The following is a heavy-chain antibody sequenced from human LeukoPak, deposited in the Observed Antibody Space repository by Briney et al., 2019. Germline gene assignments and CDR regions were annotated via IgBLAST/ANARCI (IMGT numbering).Heavy chain of an antibody. Sequence: PSETLSLTCTVSGGSISSSSYYWGWIRQPPGKGLEWIGYIYYSGSTNYNPSLKSRVTISVDTSKNQFSLKLSSVTAADTAVYYCARDSGYPSGAFDIWGQGTMVTVSS. CDR3: ARDSGYPSGAFDI. CDR2: IYYSGST. D-gene: IGHD3-22*01. V-gene: IGHV4-61*01. CDR1: GGSISSSSYY. J-gene: IGHJ3*02.